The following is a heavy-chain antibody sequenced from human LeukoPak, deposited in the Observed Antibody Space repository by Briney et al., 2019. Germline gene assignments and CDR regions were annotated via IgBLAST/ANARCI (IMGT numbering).Heavy chain of an antibody. V-gene: IGHV4-4*02. CDR2: IYHSGST. Sequence: SGTLSLTCAVSGGSISSSNWWSWVRQPPGKGLEWIGGIYHSGSTNYNPSLKSRVTISVDKSKHQFSLKLSSVTAADTAVYYCAREDVAVAGTVYYWGQGTLVTVSS. J-gene: IGHJ4*02. D-gene: IGHD6-19*01. CDR3: AREDVAVAGTVYY. CDR1: GGSISSSNW.